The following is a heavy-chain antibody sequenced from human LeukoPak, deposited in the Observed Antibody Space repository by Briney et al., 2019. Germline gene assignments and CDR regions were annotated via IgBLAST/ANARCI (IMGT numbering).Heavy chain of an antibody. CDR3: ARIVLEGSGSWTPIEDY. Sequence: GASVKVSCKASGYTFTSYGISWVRQAPGQGLEWMGWINPNSGGTNYTQKFQGRVTMTRDTSISTAYMELSRLRSDDTAVYYCARIVLEGSGSWTPIEDYWGQGTLVTVSS. J-gene: IGHJ4*02. CDR2: INPNSGGT. V-gene: IGHV1-2*02. CDR1: GYTFTSYG. D-gene: IGHD1-26*01.